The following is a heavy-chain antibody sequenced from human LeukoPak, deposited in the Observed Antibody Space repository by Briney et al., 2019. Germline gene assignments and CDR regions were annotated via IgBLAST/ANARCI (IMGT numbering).Heavy chain of an antibody. CDR2: IYYSGST. J-gene: IGHJ6*03. Sequence: PSETLSLTCTVSGGSISSYYWSWIRQPPGKGLEWIGYIYYSGSTNYNPSLKSRVTISEETSKNQFSLKLSSVTAADTAVYFCARGRVSSSTWYSTYYYYFYMDVWGKGTTVTVSS. V-gene: IGHV4-59*01. D-gene: IGHD6-13*01. CDR1: GGSISSYY. CDR3: ARGRVSSSTWYSTYYYYFYMDV.